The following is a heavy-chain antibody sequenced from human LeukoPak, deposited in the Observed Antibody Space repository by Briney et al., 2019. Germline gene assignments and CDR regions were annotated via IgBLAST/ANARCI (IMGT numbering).Heavy chain of an antibody. CDR2: ISGSGGST. CDR1: GFTFSSYA. D-gene: IGHD3-22*01. V-gene: IGHV3-23*01. J-gene: IGHJ4*02. CDR3: AKGGAYYYDSSAYYRD. Sequence: GGSLRLSCAASGFTFSSYAMSWVRQAPGKGLEWVSAISGSGGSTYYADSVKGRFTISRDNSKNTLYLQMNSLRAEDTAVYYCAKGGAYYYDSSAYYRDWGQGTLVTVSS.